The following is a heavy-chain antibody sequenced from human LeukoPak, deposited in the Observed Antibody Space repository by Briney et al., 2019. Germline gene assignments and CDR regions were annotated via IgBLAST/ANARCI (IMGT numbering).Heavy chain of an antibody. D-gene: IGHD1-26*01. J-gene: IGHJ4*02. CDR2: ICPGDSDT. CDR1: GYSFTSYW. V-gene: IGHV5-51*01. Sequence: HGESLKISCKGSGYSFTSYWIGWVRQMPGKGLEWMGIICPGDSDTRYSPSFQGQVTISADKSISTAYLQWSSLKASDTAMYYCARPLVGADTLFDYWGQGTLVTVSS. CDR3: ARPLVGADTLFDY.